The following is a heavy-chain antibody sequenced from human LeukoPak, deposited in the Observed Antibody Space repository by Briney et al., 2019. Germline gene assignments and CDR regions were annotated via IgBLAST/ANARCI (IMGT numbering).Heavy chain of an antibody. D-gene: IGHD5-24*01. V-gene: IGHV3-74*01. Sequence: PGGSLRLSCAASGFTFSSYWMHWVRQAPGKGLVWVSRIKGDGSETNYADSVKGRFTVSRDNAKNTLYLQMNSLRAEDTAVYYCARDGDGWNFDYWGQGTLVTVSS. CDR1: GFTFSSYW. CDR3: ARDGDGWNFDY. CDR2: IKGDGSET. J-gene: IGHJ4*02.